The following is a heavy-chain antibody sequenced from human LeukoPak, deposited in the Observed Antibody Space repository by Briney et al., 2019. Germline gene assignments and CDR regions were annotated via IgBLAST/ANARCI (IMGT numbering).Heavy chain of an antibody. V-gene: IGHV5-51*01. D-gene: IGHD3-22*01. CDR2: IYPGDSDT. CDR3: ARRWYYYDSSGYYHYFDY. Sequence: GESLKISCKGSGYTFNTYLIVWVRQMPGKGLEWMGIIYPGDSDTRYSPSFQGQVTISADKSISTAYLQWSSLKASDTAMYYCARRWYYYDSSGYYHYFDYWGQGTLVTVSS. CDR1: GYTFNTYL. J-gene: IGHJ4*02.